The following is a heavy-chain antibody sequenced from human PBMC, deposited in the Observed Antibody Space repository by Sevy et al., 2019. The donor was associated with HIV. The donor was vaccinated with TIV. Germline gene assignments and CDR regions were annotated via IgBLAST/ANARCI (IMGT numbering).Heavy chain of an antibody. CDR3: ARGTMIVVVMRGDAFDI. V-gene: IGHV3-7*03. J-gene: IGHJ3*02. Sequence: GGSLRLSCAASGFTFSSYWMSWVRQAPGKGLEWVANIKQDGSEKYYVDSVKGRFTISRDNAKNSLYLQMNSLRAEDTAVYYCARGTMIVVVMRGDAFDIWGQGTMVTVSS. CDR1: GFTFSSYW. D-gene: IGHD3-22*01. CDR2: IKQDGSEK.